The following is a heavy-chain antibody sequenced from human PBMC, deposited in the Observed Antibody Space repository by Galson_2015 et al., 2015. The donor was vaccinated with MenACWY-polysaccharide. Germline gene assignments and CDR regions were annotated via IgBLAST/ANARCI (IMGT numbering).Heavy chain of an antibody. CDR2: IKKDGSEK. CDR1: GFTFKNYW. J-gene: IGHJ6*01. Sequence: SLRLSCAVSGFTFKNYWMSWVRQAPGKGLEWVANIKKDGSEKHCVDSVKGRFTISRDNGRSSLYLQMNGLRVEDTAVYYCARGHYGMDVWGQGTTVTVSA. V-gene: IGHV3-7*01. CDR3: ARGHYGMDV.